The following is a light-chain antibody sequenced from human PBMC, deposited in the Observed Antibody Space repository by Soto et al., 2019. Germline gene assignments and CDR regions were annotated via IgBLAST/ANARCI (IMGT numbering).Light chain of an antibody. J-gene: IGKJ2*01. CDR2: VTS. Sequence: ENVVTQSPGTLSLSPGERATLFCRASQSISSTYLAWYQQKPGQAPRLLIQVTSNRAPGISDRFSGSGSGTDFTLTISRLEPEDFAVYYCQQYGTSPMYTFGQGTKVEIK. V-gene: IGKV3-20*01. CDR3: QQYGTSPMYT. CDR1: QSISSTY.